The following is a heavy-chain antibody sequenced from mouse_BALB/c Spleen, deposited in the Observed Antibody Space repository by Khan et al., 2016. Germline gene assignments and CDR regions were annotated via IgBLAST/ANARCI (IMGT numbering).Heavy chain of an antibody. V-gene: IGHV3-8*02. CDR1: GDSITSGY. J-gene: IGHJ2*01. CDR3: ARYRGYDGYFDY. Sequence: EVQLQESGPSLVKPSQTLSLTCSVTGDSITSGYWNWIRKFPGNKLEYMEYVSHSGSTYYNPSLKSRISITRATSKNQYYLQLNSVTTEDTATYYCARYRGYDGYFDYGGQGTTLTVSS. D-gene: IGHD2-14*01. CDR2: VSHSGST.